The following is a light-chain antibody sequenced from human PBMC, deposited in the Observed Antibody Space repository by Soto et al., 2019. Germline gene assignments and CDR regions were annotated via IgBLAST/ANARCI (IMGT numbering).Light chain of an antibody. CDR3: SSYAGSNTLV. V-gene: IGLV2-8*01. CDR1: SSDVDIYNY. CDR2: EVT. J-gene: IGLJ1*01. Sequence: QSVLTQPPSASGSPGQSVTISCTGTSSDVDIYNYVSWYQQHPGKAPKLIIYEVTKRPSGVPDRFSGSKSGNTASLTASGLQTEDEAEYYCSSYAGSNTLVFGTGTKVTVL.